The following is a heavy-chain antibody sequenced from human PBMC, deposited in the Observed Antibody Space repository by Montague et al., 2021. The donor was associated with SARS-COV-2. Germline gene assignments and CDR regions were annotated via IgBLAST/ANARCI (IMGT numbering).Heavy chain of an antibody. Sequence: SETLSLTCTVSSGAISSSSYYWGWIRQPPGKVLEWIGSIYYSGSTYYNPSLKSRVTISVDTSKNQFSLKLSSVTAADTAVYYCARVGRQQLVRLSGMDVWGQGTTVTVSS. CDR2: IYYSGST. D-gene: IGHD6-13*01. CDR1: SGAISSSSYY. V-gene: IGHV4-39*07. J-gene: IGHJ6*02. CDR3: ARVGRQQLVRLSGMDV.